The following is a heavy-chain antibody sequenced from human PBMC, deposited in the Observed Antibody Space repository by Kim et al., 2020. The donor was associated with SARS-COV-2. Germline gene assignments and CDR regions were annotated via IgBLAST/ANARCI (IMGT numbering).Heavy chain of an antibody. CDR2: LYYSGST. CDR3: ARRSGYTYGIDF. D-gene: IGHD5-18*01. CDR1: GGSISSANYY. V-gene: IGHV4-39*01. J-gene: IGHJ4*02. Sequence: SETLSLTCTVSGGSISSANYYWGWVRQPPGKGLEWIGSLYYSGSTNYNPSLKSRVTISVDTSKNHFSLTVSSVTAADTAVYYCARRSGYTYGIDFWGQGTLVTVSS.